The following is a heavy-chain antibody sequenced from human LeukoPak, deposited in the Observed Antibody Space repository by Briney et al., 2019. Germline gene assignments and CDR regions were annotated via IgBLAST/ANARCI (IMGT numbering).Heavy chain of an antibody. CDR2: ISAYSGNT. CDR1: GYTFTSYG. V-gene: IGHV1-18*01. J-gene: IGHJ5*02. Sequence: ASVKVSCKASGYTFTSYGISWVRQAPGQVLEWMGWISAYSGNTNYAQKLQGRVTMTTDTSTSTAYMELRSLRSDDTAVYYCARDSIVLMVYAMPNWFDPWGQGTLVTVSS. CDR3: ARDSIVLMVYAMPNWFDP. D-gene: IGHD2-8*01.